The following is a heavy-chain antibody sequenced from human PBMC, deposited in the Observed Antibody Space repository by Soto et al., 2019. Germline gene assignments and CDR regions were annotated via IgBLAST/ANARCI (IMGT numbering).Heavy chain of an antibody. V-gene: IGHV4-59*13. D-gene: IGHD3-10*01. CDR2: MYNSGST. J-gene: IGHJ6*02. CDR3: ARARITMVREVIKYNIDV. CDR1: DGSSSSYD. Sequence: TVSLTCTVPDGSSSSYDWSWIRRRPGKGLEWIGYMYNSGSTHSNPSLQSRVTISVDASKNQFSLKLRSVTASDTGIYYCARARITMVREVIKYNIDVCGRATTVT.